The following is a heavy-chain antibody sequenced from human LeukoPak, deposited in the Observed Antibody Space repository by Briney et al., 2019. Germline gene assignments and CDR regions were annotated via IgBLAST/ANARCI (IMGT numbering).Heavy chain of an antibody. CDR3: VRELPPVVQYYFDY. CDR1: GFTFSDYG. V-gene: IGHV3-33*01. Sequence: GGCPRLSCAASGFTFSDYGMHWGPQAPGKGLGWVAVIWYDGSNKYYADSVKGRFTISRDNSRNTLYLQMNSLRAEDTAVHYCVRELPPVVQYYFDYWGPGTLVSVSS. D-gene: IGHD3-22*01. J-gene: IGHJ4*02. CDR2: IWYDGSNK.